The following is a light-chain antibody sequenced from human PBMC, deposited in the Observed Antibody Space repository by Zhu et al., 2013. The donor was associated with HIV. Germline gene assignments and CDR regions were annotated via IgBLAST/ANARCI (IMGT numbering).Light chain of an antibody. V-gene: IGKV1-9*01. Sequence: DIQLTQSPSFLSASVGDRVTITCRASQDINRYLAWYQQKPGKPPKLLVYAASTTQSGVPSRFGGRGSGTEFTLTITSLQPEDFATYYCQQYHSFLYGFGQGTEGGDQT. CDR2: AAS. CDR1: QDINRY. CDR3: QQYHSFLYG. J-gene: IGKJ2*03.